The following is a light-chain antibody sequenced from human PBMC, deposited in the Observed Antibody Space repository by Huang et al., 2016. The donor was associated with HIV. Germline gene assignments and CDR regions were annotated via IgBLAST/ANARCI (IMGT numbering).Light chain of an antibody. CDR3: QQSYSALGLT. Sequence: DIQMTQSPSSLSASVGDRVTIACRASQSIGTYLNWDQQKRGKAPRLLIHVASRLQSGVPARVSGSGSGTDFTLTISSLQPEDFATYYCQQSYSALGLTFGGGTKVEIK. CDR1: QSIGTY. CDR2: VAS. J-gene: IGKJ4*01. V-gene: IGKV1-39*01.